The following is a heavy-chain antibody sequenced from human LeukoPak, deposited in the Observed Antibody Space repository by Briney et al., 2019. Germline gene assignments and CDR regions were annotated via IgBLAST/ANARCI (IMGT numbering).Heavy chain of an antibody. J-gene: IGHJ3*02. D-gene: IGHD3-22*01. CDR1: GFTLSSHA. CDR2: FSVNGGST. Sequence: RGSPRLSRSASGFTLSSHAMNWGRQAPGEGPEYVSAFSVNGGSTYYADSVKGRFTISRDNSKNTLYLQMSSLRAEETAVYYCARDFGDPDYDDAFDIWGQGTMVTVSS. V-gene: IGHV3-64D*06. CDR3: ARDFGDPDYDDAFDI.